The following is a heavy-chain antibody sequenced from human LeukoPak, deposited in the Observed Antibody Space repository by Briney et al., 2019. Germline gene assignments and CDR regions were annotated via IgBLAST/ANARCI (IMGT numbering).Heavy chain of an antibody. V-gene: IGHV3-74*01. CDR1: GFTFSSYW. CDR3: ARGRPHGNDY. CDR2: IASDGSST. J-gene: IGHJ4*02. Sequence: GGSLRLSCAASGFTFSSYWMNCVRQAPGKGLVWVSRIASDGSSTTYADSVKGRFSISRDNAKNTLYLQMNSLRVEDTAVYYCARGRPHGNDYWGQGTLVTVSS. D-gene: IGHD4-23*01.